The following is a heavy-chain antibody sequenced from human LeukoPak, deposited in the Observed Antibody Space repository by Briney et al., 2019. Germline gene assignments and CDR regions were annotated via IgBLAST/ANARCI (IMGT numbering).Heavy chain of an antibody. J-gene: IGHJ5*02. D-gene: IGHD3-22*01. CDR2: FDPEDGET. CDR3: ARDLAYYYDSSGYSPQGNWFDP. V-gene: IGHV1-24*01. Sequence: ASVKVSCKVSGYTLTELSMHWVRQAPGKGLEWMGGFDPEDGETIYAQKFQGRVTITADESTSTAYMELSSLRSEDTAVYYCARDLAYYYDSSGYSPQGNWFDPWGQGTLVTVSS. CDR1: GYTLTELS.